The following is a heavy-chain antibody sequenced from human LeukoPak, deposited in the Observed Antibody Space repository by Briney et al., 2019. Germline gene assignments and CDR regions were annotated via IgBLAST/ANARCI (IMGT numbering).Heavy chain of an antibody. Sequence: PSETLSLTCTVSGGSISSYYWGWIRQPPGKGLEWIGYIYYSGSTNYSPSLKSRVTISVDTSKNQFSPKLSSVTAADTAVYYCTRLKRAGGWSYFDYWGQGTLVTVSS. V-gene: IGHV4-59*01. CDR1: GGSISSYY. CDR2: IYYSGST. CDR3: TRLKRAGGWSYFDY. D-gene: IGHD6-19*01. J-gene: IGHJ4*02.